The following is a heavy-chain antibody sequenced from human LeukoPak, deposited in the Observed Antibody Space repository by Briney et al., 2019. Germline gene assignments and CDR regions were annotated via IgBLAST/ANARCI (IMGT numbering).Heavy chain of an antibody. CDR2: ISYDGSNK. V-gene: IGHV3-30*18. D-gene: IGHD3-22*01. CDR3: AKDLENYDSSGYYFGPDY. Sequence: PGGSLRLSCAASGFTFSSYGMHWVRQAPGKGLEWVAVISYDGSNKYYADSVKGRFTISRDNSKNTLYLQMNSLRAEDTAVYYCAKDLENYDSSGYYFGPDYWGQGTLATVSS. J-gene: IGHJ4*02. CDR1: GFTFSSYG.